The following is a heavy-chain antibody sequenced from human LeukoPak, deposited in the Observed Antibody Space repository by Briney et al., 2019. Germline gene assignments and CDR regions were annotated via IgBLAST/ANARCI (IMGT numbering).Heavy chain of an antibody. Sequence: PGRSLRLSCAASGFTFSSYAMHWVRQAPGKGLEWVAVISYDGSYKYYADSVKGRFTISRDNSKNTLYLQMNSLRAEDTAVYYCARLFMESENYFDYWGQGTLVTVSS. J-gene: IGHJ4*02. CDR2: ISYDGSYK. V-gene: IGHV3-30-3*01. CDR3: ARLFMESENYFDY. CDR1: GFTFSSYA. D-gene: IGHD3-3*01.